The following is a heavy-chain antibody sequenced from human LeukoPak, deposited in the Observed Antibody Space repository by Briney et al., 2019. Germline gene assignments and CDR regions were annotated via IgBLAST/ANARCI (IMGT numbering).Heavy chain of an antibody. J-gene: IGHJ5*02. CDR1: GGSFSGYY. D-gene: IGHD3-3*01. CDR3: ARGLAYYDFWSGYYSFWFDP. CDR2: INHSGST. V-gene: IGHV4-34*01. Sequence: PSETLSLTCAVYGGSFSGYYWSWIRQPPGKGLEWIGEINHSGSTNYNPSLKSRVTISVDTSKNQFSLKLSSVTAADTAVYYCARGLAYYDFWSGYYSFWFDPWGQGTLVTVSS.